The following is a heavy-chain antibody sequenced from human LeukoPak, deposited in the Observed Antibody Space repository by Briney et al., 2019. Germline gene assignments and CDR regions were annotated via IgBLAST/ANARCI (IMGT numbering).Heavy chain of an antibody. J-gene: IGHJ2*01. V-gene: IGHV4-4*07. CDR2: IYTSGST. CDR1: GGSISSYY. Sequence: SETLSLTCTVSGGSISSYYWSWIPQPAGKGLEWIGRIYTSGSTNYNPSLKSRVTMSVDTSKNQFSLKLSSVTAADTAVYYCARENYYDSSGYQVYWYFDLWGRGTLVTVSS. D-gene: IGHD3-22*01. CDR3: ARENYYDSSGYQVYWYFDL.